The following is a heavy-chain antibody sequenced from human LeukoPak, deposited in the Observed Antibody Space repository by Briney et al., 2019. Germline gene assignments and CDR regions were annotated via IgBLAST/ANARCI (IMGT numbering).Heavy chain of an antibody. CDR1: GGSISASGHY. CDR3: ARHNDPGHAFDI. V-gene: IGHV4-39*01. D-gene: IGHD1-1*01. J-gene: IGHJ3*02. CDR2: IYYSGST. Sequence: PSETLSPTCTVSGGSISASGHYWGWIRQPPGKGLEWIGSIYYSGSTYYNPSLRSRVTISLDTSKNQFSLKANSVTAADTAVYYCARHNDPGHAFDIWGQGTMVTVSS.